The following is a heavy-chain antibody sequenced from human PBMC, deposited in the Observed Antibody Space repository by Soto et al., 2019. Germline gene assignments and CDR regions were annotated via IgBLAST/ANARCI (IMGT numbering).Heavy chain of an antibody. CDR1: GGRYSRYP. V-gene: IGHV1-69*01. D-gene: IGHD2-2*01. Sequence: FPVKGSCKASGGRYSRYPISWGRQNHRQGLEWMGGIIPIFDTANYAQNFQGRVTITADEYTSTAYMELSSLRSEDTAVYYCARHDCISSSCYYYYYYGMDVWGQGTTVTVSS. CDR3: ARHDCISSSCYYYYYYGMDV. CDR2: IIPIFDTA. J-gene: IGHJ6*02.